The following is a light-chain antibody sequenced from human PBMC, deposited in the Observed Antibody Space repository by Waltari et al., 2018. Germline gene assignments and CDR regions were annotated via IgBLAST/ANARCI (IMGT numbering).Light chain of an antibody. V-gene: IGLV1-44*01. CDR1: SAHTGSST. CDR3: AARDDSLNGGL. J-gene: IGLJ2*01. CDR2: SNN. Sequence: QSVLPQPPSASGTPGRRVTISCSGRSAHTGSSTVNWHQQLPGTAPKLLICSNNPRPSGVPDRFSASMSGSSASLAISGLQSEDEVDYYCAARDDSLNGGLVGGGTK.